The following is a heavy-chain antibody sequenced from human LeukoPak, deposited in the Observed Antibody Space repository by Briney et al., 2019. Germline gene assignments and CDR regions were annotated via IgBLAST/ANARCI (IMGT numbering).Heavy chain of an antibody. D-gene: IGHD3-3*01. CDR1: GYTFTGSY. V-gene: IGHV1-2*02. Sequence: ASVKVSCKASGYTFTGSYMHWVRQAPGQGLECMGWINPNSGGTNYAQKFPGRVTMTRDTSISTAYMELSRLRSDDTAVYYCARDYNVLRFLEWLPTFDYWGQGTLVTVSS. CDR3: ARDYNVLRFLEWLPTFDY. CDR2: INPNSGGT. J-gene: IGHJ4*02.